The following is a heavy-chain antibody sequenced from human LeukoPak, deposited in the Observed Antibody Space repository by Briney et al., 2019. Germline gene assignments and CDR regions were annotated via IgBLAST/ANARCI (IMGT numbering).Heavy chain of an antibody. D-gene: IGHD3-10*02. J-gene: IGHJ6*04. CDR3: AELGITMIGGV. CDR2: ISSSSPYI. Sequence: GGSLRLSCAASGFTFSDYSMNWVRQAPGKGLEWVASISSSSPYIYYTDSVKGRFTISRDNAKNSLYLQMNSLRAEDTAVYYCAELGITMIGGVWGKGTTVTISS. CDR1: GFTFSDYS. V-gene: IGHV3-21*01.